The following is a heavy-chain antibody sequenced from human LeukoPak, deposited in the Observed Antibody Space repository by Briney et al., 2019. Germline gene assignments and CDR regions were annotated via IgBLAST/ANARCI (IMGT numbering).Heavy chain of an antibody. J-gene: IGHJ4*02. D-gene: IGHD3-22*01. CDR2: TGTK. V-gene: IGHV3-69-1*02. Sequence: TGTKYYADSVKGRFTISRDSATNSLYLRMNSVRVDDTAVYYCAKDSGSYYFDHWGQGTLVTVSS. CDR3: AKDSGSYYFDH.